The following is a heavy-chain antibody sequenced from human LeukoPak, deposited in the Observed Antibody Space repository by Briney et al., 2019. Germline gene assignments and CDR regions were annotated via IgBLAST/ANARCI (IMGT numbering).Heavy chain of an antibody. CDR2: RKQDGSDK. V-gene: IGHV3-7*01. CDR3: ARELTTGATHDY. J-gene: IGHJ4*02. CDR1: GFTFSIYW. Sequence: GGSLRLSCAASGFTFSIYWMSWVRQAPAKALEWVANRKQDGSDKYYVDSVKGRFTISRDNAQNSLYLQMNSLRAEDPAVYYCARELTTGATHDYWGQGTLVTVSS. D-gene: IGHD4-17*01.